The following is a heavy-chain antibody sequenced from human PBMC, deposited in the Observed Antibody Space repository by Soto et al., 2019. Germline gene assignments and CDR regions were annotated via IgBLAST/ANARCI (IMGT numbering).Heavy chain of an antibody. Sequence: QVQLQQWGAGLLKPSETLSLTCAVYGGSFSGYYWSWIRQPPGKGLEWIGEINHSGSTNYNTSLKSRVTISVATSKNQFSLKLSSVTAADTAVYYCAREPVVPAAMLYYYYGMDVWGQGTTVTVSS. CDR3: AREPVVPAAMLYYYYGMDV. CDR1: GGSFSGYY. V-gene: IGHV4-34*01. CDR2: INHSGST. J-gene: IGHJ6*02. D-gene: IGHD2-2*01.